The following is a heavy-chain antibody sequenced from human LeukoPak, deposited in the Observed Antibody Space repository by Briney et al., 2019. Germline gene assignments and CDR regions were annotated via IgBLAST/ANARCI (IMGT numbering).Heavy chain of an antibody. Sequence: SVKVSCTASGGTFSSYAISWVRQAPGQGLEWMGGIIPIFGTANYAQKFQGRVTITADESTSTAYMELSSLRSEDTAVYYCARDVDSSSWFDYWGQGTLVTVSS. CDR3: ARDVDSSSWFDY. CDR1: GGTFSSYA. CDR2: IIPIFGTA. D-gene: IGHD6-13*01. J-gene: IGHJ4*02. V-gene: IGHV1-69*13.